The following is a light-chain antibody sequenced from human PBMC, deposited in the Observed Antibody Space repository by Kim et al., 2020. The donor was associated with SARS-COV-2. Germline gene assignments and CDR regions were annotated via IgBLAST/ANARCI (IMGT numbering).Light chain of an antibody. V-gene: IGLV1-44*01. CDR2: NNV. CDR1: TSNIGSNT. CDR3: AAWDDSLNGLV. J-gene: IGLJ3*02. Sequence: SVTISCSESTSNIGSNTVNWYQQLPGTAPKLLIYNNVHRPSGVPDRFSGSKSGTSASLAISGLQSDDESDYYCAAWDDSLNGLVFGGGTQLTVL.